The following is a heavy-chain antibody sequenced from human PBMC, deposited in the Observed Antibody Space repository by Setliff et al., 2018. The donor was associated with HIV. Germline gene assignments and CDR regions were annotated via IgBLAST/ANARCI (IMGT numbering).Heavy chain of an antibody. CDR3: ARWPPHRSSDYDQEYYFDY. Sequence: SETLSLTCAVSGGSMRSSGYSWTWIRQAPGKGLEWVGYIYYNGNAYYNPSLKSRVTISVDRSKNQFSLKLSSVTAADTAVYYCARWPPHRSSDYDQEYYFDYWGQGTLVTVSS. D-gene: IGHD3-22*01. CDR1: GGSMRSSGYS. CDR2: IYYNGNA. V-gene: IGHV4-30-2*01. J-gene: IGHJ4*02.